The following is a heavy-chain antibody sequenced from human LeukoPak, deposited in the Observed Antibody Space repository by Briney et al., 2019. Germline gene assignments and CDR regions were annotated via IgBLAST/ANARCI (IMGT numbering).Heavy chain of an antibody. CDR3: ARVHYDSSGYYVDY. Sequence: SETLSLTCTVSGGSISSGGYYWSWIRQHPGKGLEWIGYIYYSGSTYYNPSLKSRVTISVDTSKNQFSLKLSSVTAADTAVYYCARVHYDSSGYYVDYWGQGTLVTVSS. J-gene: IGHJ4*02. CDR2: IYYSGST. CDR1: GGSISSGGYY. D-gene: IGHD3-22*01. V-gene: IGHV4-31*03.